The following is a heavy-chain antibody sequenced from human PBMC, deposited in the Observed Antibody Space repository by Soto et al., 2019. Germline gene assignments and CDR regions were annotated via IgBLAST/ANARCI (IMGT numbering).Heavy chain of an antibody. CDR3: ARREYCSGGSCYWFDY. CDR1: GGSFSGYY. J-gene: IGHJ4*02. Sequence: SETLSLTCAVYGGSFSGYYWSWIRQPPGKGLEWIGEINHSGSTNYNPSLKSRVTISVDTSKNQFSLKLSSVTAADTAVYYCARREYCSGGSCYWFDYWGQGTLVTVSS. D-gene: IGHD2-15*01. CDR2: INHSGST. V-gene: IGHV4-34*01.